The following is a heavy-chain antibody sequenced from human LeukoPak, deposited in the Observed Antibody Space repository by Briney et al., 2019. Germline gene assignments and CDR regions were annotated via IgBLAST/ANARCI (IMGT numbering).Heavy chain of an antibody. CDR3: ASRKLGNDY. V-gene: IGHV4-59*01. Sequence: SETLSLTCTVSGGSISSYYWSWIRQSPGKGLEWIGYIYYTGSTSYNPSLKSRVTISADTSKNEFSLKLNSVTAADTAVYYCASRKLGNDYWGQGTLVTVSS. CDR2: IYYTGST. CDR1: GGSISSYY. J-gene: IGHJ4*02. D-gene: IGHD7-27*01.